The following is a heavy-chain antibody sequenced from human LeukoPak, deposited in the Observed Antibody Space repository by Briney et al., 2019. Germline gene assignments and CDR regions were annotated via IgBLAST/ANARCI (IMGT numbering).Heavy chain of an antibody. CDR2: LYRSGST. V-gene: IGHV4-38-2*02. J-gene: IGHJ4*02. CDR1: GYSISSDYY. D-gene: IGHD6-19*01. Sequence: SETLSLTCTVSGYSISSDYYWGWIRQPPGKGLEWIGSLYRSGSTYYNPSLKSRVTISLDTSKNQFSLKLSSVTAADTAVYYCARDSRIAVAGFYYFDYWGQGTLVTVSS. CDR3: ARDSRIAVAGFYYFDY.